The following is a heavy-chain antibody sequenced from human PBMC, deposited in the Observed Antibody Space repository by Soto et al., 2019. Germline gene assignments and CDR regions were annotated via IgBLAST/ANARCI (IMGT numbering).Heavy chain of an antibody. CDR3: CADAPNYGSFDY. J-gene: IGHJ4*02. Sequence: GGSLRLSCAASGFRFSDAWMTWVRQVPGRGLEWVGRIRSKLRDGETDYAAAVKGRFTISRDDSKSTLYLHMHSLTAEDTAVYYCCADAPNYGSFDYWGQGALVTVSS. CDR2: IRSKLRDGET. D-gene: IGHD3-16*01. V-gene: IGHV3-15*01. CDR1: GFRFSDAW.